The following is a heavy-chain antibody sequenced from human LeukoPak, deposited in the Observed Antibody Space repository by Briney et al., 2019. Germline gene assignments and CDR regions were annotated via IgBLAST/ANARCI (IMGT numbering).Heavy chain of an antibody. J-gene: IGHJ3*02. CDR3: ARIASPWGSSDAFNM. Sequence: KDSQTLSLTCAISGDSVSNKNVVWNWIRQSPLRGLEWLGRTYYRSKWYNDCAVFLKSRIIINPDISKNQFSLQLNSVTPEDTAVYYCARIASPWGSSDAFNMWGQGTMVTVSS. V-gene: IGHV6-1*01. CDR2: TYYRSKWYN. CDR1: GDSVSNKNVV. D-gene: IGHD7-27*01.